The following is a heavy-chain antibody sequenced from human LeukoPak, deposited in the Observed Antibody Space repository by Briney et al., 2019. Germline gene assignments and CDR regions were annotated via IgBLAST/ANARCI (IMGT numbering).Heavy chain of an antibody. CDR3: ARTRGGDYAHFDY. CDR1: GDSISIYY. D-gene: IGHD4-17*01. V-gene: IGHV4-4*07. CDR2: IYSSGSA. J-gene: IGHJ4*02. Sequence: SETLSLTCTVSGDSISIYYWSWVRQPAGKGLEWIGRIYSSGSANDNPSLKNRVNMSVDTSKNQFSLNLTSVTAADTAVYYCARTRGGDYAHFDYWGQGTLVTVSS.